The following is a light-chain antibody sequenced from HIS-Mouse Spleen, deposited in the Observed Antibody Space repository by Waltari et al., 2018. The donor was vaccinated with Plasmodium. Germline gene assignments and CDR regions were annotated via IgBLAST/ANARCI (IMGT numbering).Light chain of an antibody. J-gene: IGLJ3*02. Sequence: QSALTQPASVSGSPGQSLTISRPGTSSDVGSYNLVPWYQQHPGKAPKLMIYEGSKRPSGVSNRFSGSKSGNTASLTISGLQAEDEADYYCCSYAGSSTWVFGGGTKLTVL. CDR2: EGS. CDR1: SSDVGSYNL. V-gene: IGLV2-23*01. CDR3: CSYAGSSTWV.